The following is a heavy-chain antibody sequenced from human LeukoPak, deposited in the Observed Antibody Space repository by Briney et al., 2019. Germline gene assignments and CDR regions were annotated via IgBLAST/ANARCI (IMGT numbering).Heavy chain of an antibody. J-gene: IGHJ3*02. CDR3: ARVGSLYYYDSSGSGPFDI. V-gene: IGHV1-69*04. Sequence: SVTVSCKASGGTFSSYAISWVRQAPGQGLEWMGTIIPILGIANYAQKFQGRVTITADKSTSTAYMELSSLRSEDTAVYYCARVGSLYYYDSSGSGPFDIWGQGTMVTVSS. D-gene: IGHD3-22*01. CDR1: GGTFSSYA. CDR2: IIPILGIA.